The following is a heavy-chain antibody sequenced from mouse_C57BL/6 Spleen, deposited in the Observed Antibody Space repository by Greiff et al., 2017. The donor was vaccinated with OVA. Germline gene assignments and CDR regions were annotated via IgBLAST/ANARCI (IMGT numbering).Heavy chain of an antibody. CDR1: GYTFTNYW. V-gene: IGHV1-63*01. Sequence: VQLQQSGAELVRPGTSVKMSCTASGYTFTNYWIGWAKQRPGHGLEWIGDIYPGGGYTNYNEKFKGKATLTADKSSSTAYMQFSSLTSEDSAIYYCARAGTTVSKGFDYWGQGTTLTVSS. CDR2: IYPGGGYT. J-gene: IGHJ2*01. CDR3: ARAGTTVSKGFDY. D-gene: IGHD1-1*01.